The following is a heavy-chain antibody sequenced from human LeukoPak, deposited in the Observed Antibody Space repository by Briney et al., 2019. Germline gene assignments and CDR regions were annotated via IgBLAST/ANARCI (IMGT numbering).Heavy chain of an antibody. CDR3: ARGYYDILTGYYVPTDY. J-gene: IGHJ4*02. Sequence: ASVKVSCKASGYTFTSYGISWVRQAPGQGLEWMGWISAYNGNTNYAQKLQGRVTMTTDTSTSTAYMELRSLRSDDTAVYYCARGYYDILTGYYVPTDYWGQGTLVTVSS. D-gene: IGHD3-9*01. V-gene: IGHV1-18*01. CDR2: ISAYNGNT. CDR1: GYTFTSYG.